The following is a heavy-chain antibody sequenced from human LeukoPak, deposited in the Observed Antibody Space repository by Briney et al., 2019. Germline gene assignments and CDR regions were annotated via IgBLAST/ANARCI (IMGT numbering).Heavy chain of an antibody. V-gene: IGHV3-33*01. J-gene: IGHJ4*02. Sequence: PGGSLRLSCAASGFTLSSYGMHWVRQAPGKGLEWVAVIWYDGSNKYYADSVKGRFTISRDNSKNTLYLEMNSLRAEDTAVYYCARDHDSGGWYGVDYWGQGTLVTVSS. CDR2: IWYDGSNK. D-gene: IGHD6-19*01. CDR1: GFTLSSYG. CDR3: ARDHDSGGWYGVDY.